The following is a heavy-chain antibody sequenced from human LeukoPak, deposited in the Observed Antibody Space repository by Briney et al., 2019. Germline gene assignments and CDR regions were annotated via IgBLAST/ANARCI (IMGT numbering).Heavy chain of an antibody. V-gene: IGHV4-34*01. CDR2: INHSGST. D-gene: IGHD2-21*02. Sequence: SETLTLTCAVYGGSFSGYYWSWIRQPPGKGLEWIGEINHSGSTNYNPSLKSRVTISVDTSKNQFSLKLSSVTAADTAVYYCASEDAYCGGDCYPYWGQGTLVTVSS. CDR1: GGSFSGYY. CDR3: ASEDAYCGGDCYPY. J-gene: IGHJ4*02.